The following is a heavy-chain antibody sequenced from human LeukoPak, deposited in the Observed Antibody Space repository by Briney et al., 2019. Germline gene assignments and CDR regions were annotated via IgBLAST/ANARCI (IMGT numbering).Heavy chain of an antibody. J-gene: IGHJ4*02. V-gene: IGHV3-30-3*01. Sequence: PGGSLRLSCAASGFTFSSYAMHWVRQAPGKGLEWVAVISYDGSNKYYADSVKGRFSISRDNSKNTLFLQMNSLSAEDTAIYYCASTRQWPDTAPFDYWGQGALVTVSS. D-gene: IGHD6-19*01. CDR3: ASTRQWPDTAPFDY. CDR2: ISYDGSNK. CDR1: GFTFSSYA.